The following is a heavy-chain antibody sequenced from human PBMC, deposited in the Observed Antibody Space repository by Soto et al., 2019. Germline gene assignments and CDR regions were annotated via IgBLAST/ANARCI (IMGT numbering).Heavy chain of an antibody. J-gene: IGHJ6*03. CDR1: GFSLGDSA. CDR2: IRSKGHNYAT. Sequence: GGSLRLSCAASGFSLGDSAVHWVRLASGKGLEWIGRIRSKGHNYATTYAASVKGRFTMSRDDSKNTAFLQMNRLQTEDTVVYFFSLHSGGEVEHSYFFFYMGLWSNGTAVTVS. D-gene: IGHD2-21*01. CDR3: SLHSGGEVEHSYFFFYMGL. V-gene: IGHV3-73*01.